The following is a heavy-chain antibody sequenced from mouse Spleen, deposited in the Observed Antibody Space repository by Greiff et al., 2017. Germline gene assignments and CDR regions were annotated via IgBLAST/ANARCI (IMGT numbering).Heavy chain of an antibody. Sequence: EVKVVESGPELVKPGASVKISCKASGYTFTDYNMHWVKQSHGKSLEWIGYIYPYNGGTGYNQKFKSKATLTVDNSSSTAYMELRSLTSEDSAVYYCAREGYGFYWYFDVWGAGTTVTVSS. V-gene: IGHV1S29*02. CDR3: AREGYGFYWYFDV. J-gene: IGHJ1*01. D-gene: IGHD1-2*01. CDR1: GYTFTDYN. CDR2: IYPYNGGT.